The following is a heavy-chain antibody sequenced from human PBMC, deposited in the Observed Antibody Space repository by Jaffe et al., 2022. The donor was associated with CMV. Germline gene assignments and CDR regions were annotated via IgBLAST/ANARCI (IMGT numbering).Heavy chain of an antibody. CDR2: INPNSGGT. J-gene: IGHJ3*02. CDR1: GYTFTGYY. D-gene: IGHD2-8*02. CDR3: ARGLRSGGSLGLDAFDI. V-gene: IGHV1-2*04. Sequence: QVQLVQSGAEVKKPGASVKVSCKASGYTFTGYYMHWVRQAPGQGLEWMGWINPNSGGTNYAQKFQGWVTMTRDTSISTAYMELSRLRSDDTAVYYCARGLRSGGSLGLDAFDIWGQGTMVTVSS.